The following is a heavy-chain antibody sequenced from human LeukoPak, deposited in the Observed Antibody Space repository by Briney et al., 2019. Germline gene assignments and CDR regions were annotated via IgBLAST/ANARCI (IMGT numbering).Heavy chain of an antibody. Sequence: SETLSLTCTVSGGSISSYYWSWIRQPPGKGLEWIGYIYYSGSTNYNPSLKSRVTISVDTSKNQFSLKLSSVTVADTAVYYCASYDSSGHFDYWGQGTLVTVSS. V-gene: IGHV4-59*12. D-gene: IGHD3-22*01. CDR2: IYYSGST. CDR1: GGSISSYY. CDR3: ASYDSSGHFDY. J-gene: IGHJ4*02.